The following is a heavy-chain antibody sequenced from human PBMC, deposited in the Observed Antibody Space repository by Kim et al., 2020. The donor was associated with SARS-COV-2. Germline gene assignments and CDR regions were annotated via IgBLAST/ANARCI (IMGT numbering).Heavy chain of an antibody. CDR3: ARVRCYYGSGRCYYFDY. V-gene: IGHV4-34*01. Sequence: LKSRVTISGDTSKNQFSLKLSSVTAADTAVYYCARVRCYYGSGRCYYFDYWGQGTLVTVSS. D-gene: IGHD3-10*01. J-gene: IGHJ4*02.